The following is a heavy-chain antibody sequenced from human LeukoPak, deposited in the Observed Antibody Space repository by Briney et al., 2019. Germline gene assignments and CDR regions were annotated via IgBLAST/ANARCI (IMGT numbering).Heavy chain of an antibody. V-gene: IGHV3-23*01. CDR3: AKTSGGTTMIVVVDYYFDY. J-gene: IGHJ4*02. CDR2: ISGSGGST. Sequence: GGSLRLSCAASGFTFSSYAMSWVRQAPGKGLEWVSAISGSGGSTYYADSVKGRFTISRDNSKNTLYLQMNSLRAEDTAVYYCAKTSGGTTMIVVVDYYFDYWGQGTLVTVSS. D-gene: IGHD3-22*01. CDR1: GFTFSSYA.